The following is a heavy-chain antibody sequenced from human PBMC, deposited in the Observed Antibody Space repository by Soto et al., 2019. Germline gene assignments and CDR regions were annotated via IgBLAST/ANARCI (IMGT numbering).Heavy chain of an antibody. Sequence: GGSLRLSCTASGLTFGTYAVIWFLQAPGKGLERVGFIRSKAYGGTTEYAAAVKVRLTISRDDSKSIAYLQMNSLKTEDTAVYYCTRDSLSNNYEGDPWGQGTLVTVAS. CDR3: TRDSLSNNYEGDP. D-gene: IGHD4-4*01. CDR1: GLTFGTYA. J-gene: IGHJ5*02. V-gene: IGHV3-49*03. CDR2: IRSKAYGGTT.